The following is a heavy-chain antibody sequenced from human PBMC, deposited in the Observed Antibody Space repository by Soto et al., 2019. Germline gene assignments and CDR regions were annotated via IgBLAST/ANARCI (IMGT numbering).Heavy chain of an antibody. J-gene: IGHJ4*02. CDR2: ISYDGSNK. Sequence: GGSLRLSCAASGFTFISFAMHWVRQAPGKGLEWVAVISYDGSNKYYADSVKGRFTISRDNSKNTLYLQMNSLRAEDTAVYYCARANYGDDASPFDYWGQGT. D-gene: IGHD4-17*01. V-gene: IGHV3-30-3*01. CDR1: GFTFISFA. CDR3: ARANYGDDASPFDY.